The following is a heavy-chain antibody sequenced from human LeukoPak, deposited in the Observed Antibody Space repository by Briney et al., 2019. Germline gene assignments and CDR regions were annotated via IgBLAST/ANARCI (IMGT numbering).Heavy chain of an antibody. CDR2: IIPALGSS. V-gene: IGHV1-69*10. D-gene: IGHD6-13*01. Sequence: SVKVSCKASGGTFSKYAINWVRQAPGKGLEWMGGIIPALGSSNYAQKFQGRVTLTTDTSTNTAYMEMSSPRSEDTAVYYCARVGPLGGSSWYAGILGYSDFWGQGTLVTVSS. CDR1: GGTFSKYA. CDR3: ARVGPLGGSSWYAGILGYSDF. J-gene: IGHJ4*02.